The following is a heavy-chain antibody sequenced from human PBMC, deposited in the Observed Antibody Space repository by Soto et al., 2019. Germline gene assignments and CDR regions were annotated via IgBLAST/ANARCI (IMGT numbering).Heavy chain of an antibody. CDR3: ARGLGYYSYGMDV. Sequence: SVEVSCKASGWTFSSYAISWERQAPGQGLEWMGGSIPIFGTANYAHKFQGRVTITADESTITAYMELSSLRSEDTAVYYCARGLGYYSYGMDVWAQGTTVTVSS. CDR1: GWTFSSYA. CDR2: SIPIFGTA. D-gene: IGHD3-16*01. V-gene: IGHV1-69*13. J-gene: IGHJ6*02.